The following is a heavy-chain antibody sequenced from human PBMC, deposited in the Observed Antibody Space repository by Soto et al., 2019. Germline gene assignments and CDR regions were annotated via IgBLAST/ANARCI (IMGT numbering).Heavy chain of an antibody. CDR2: IYHSGST. Sequence: ETLSLTCAVSGYSISSGYYWGCIRQPPGKGLEWIGSIYHSGSTYYNPSLKSRVTISVDTSKNQFSLKLSSVTAADTAVYYCARARFHRNWFDPWGQGTLVTVSS. D-gene: IGHD6-6*01. CDR3: ARARFHRNWFDP. J-gene: IGHJ5*02. V-gene: IGHV4-38-2*01. CDR1: GYSISSGYY.